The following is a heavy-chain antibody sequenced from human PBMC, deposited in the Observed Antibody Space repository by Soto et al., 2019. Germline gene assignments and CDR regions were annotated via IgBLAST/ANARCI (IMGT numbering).Heavy chain of an antibody. CDR1: GFTFSSDW. Sequence: GGSLRLSCAASGFTFSSDWMHWFRQAPGKGLVWVSRIDSGGRTTTYADSVKGRFTISRDNSKNTLYLQMNSLRAEDTAVYYCARGSGDYDFWSGYYRYYYYGMDVWGQGTTVTVSS. CDR2: IDSGGRTT. V-gene: IGHV3-74*01. CDR3: ARGSGDYDFWSGYYRYYYYGMDV. D-gene: IGHD3-3*01. J-gene: IGHJ6*02.